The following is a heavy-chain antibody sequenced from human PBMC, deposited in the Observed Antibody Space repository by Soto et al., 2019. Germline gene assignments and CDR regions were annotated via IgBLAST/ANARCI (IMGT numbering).Heavy chain of an antibody. CDR3: AYGSSSAWIDY. Sequence: LSLTCSVSGDSMRGYHFYWGWIRQAPGKGLEWIGSAYFSGGNTYYSPSLKSRVSISVDTSKNEFSLRLTSLTAADTAVYFCAYGSSSAWIDYWGQGTLVTVSS. J-gene: IGHJ4*02. V-gene: IGHV4-39*01. CDR2: AYFSGGNT. D-gene: IGHD6-25*01. CDR1: GDSMRGYHFY.